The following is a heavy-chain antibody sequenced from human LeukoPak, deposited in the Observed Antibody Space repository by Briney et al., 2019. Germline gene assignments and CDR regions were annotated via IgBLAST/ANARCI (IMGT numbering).Heavy chain of an antibody. CDR1: GGTFSSYA. V-gene: IGHV3-64D*06. CDR3: VKDRYSSSWYPFDY. J-gene: IGHJ4*02. CDR2: ISSNGGST. D-gene: IGHD6-13*01. Sequence: SCKASGGTFSSYAMHWVRQAPGKGLEYVSAISSNGGSTYYADSVKGRFTISRDNSKNTLYLQMSSLRAEDTAVYYCVKDRYSSSWYPFDYWGQGTLVTVSS.